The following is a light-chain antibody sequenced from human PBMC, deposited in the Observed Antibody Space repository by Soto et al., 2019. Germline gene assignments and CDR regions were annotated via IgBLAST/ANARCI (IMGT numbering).Light chain of an antibody. J-gene: IGKJ1*01. V-gene: IGKV1-17*01. CDR3: LQYWDYSWT. CDR2: STS. Sequence: IQMAQSPSSLSASVGDRVTVTCRASQVIGNPYIGWYQQRVGRPPKRLIYSTSAFQSGVPWRFSGSGSGTEFRLTISSLQPEDSATYYCLQYWDYSWTFGQGTKVEVK. CDR1: QVIGNPY.